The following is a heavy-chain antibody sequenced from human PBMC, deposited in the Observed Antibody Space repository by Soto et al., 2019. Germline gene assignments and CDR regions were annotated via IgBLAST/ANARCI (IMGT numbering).Heavy chain of an antibody. D-gene: IGHD3-10*01. CDR1: GFTFSSYW. Sequence: GGSLRLSCAASGFTFSSYWMSWVRQAPGKGLEWVANIKQDGSEKYYVDSVKGRFTISRDNSKNTLYLQMNSLRAEDTAVYYCAKDSRTLLWFGEQHRHYYYYGMAVWGQGTTVTVSS. V-gene: IGHV3-7*01. CDR3: AKDSRTLLWFGEQHRHYYYYGMAV. CDR2: IKQDGSEK. J-gene: IGHJ6*02.